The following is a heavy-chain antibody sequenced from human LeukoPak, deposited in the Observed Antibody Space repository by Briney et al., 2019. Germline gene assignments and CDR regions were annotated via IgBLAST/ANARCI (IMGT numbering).Heavy chain of an antibody. CDR2: ITGSGTGT. V-gene: IGHV3-23*01. CDR1: GFTFSTYA. Sequence: GGSLRLSCAASGFTFSTYAMSWVRQAPGKGLEWVSTITGSGTGTYYADSVKGRFTVSRDNSKNTLYLQMNSLRAEDTAVYYCAKGGYMDVWGKGTTVTVSS. CDR3: AKGGYMDV. J-gene: IGHJ6*03.